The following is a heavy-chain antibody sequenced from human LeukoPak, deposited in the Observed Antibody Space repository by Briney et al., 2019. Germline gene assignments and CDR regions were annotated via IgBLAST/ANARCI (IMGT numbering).Heavy chain of an antibody. J-gene: IGHJ5*02. CDR1: GFTFSSCA. V-gene: IGHV3-30*04. CDR2: ISSDGSKK. CDR3: ARDSNHDYGDYDSFANEAWFDP. D-gene: IGHD4-17*01. Sequence: PGGSLRLSCEVSGFTFSSCAMHWVRQAPGKGLEWVAVISSDGSKKDYAGSVKGRFTISRDNSKNTLYLQMNSLRGEDTAVYYCARDSNHDYGDYDSFANEAWFDPWGQGTLVTVSS.